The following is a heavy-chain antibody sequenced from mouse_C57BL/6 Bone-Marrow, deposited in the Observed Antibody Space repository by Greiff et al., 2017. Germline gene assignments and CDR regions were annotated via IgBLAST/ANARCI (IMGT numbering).Heavy chain of an antibody. Sequence: EVQLQESGEGLVKPGGSLKLSCAASGFTFSSYAMSWVRQTPEKRLEWVAYISSGGDYIYYADTVKGRFTISRDNARNTLYLQMSSLKSEDTAMYYCTRVPLPYDGYYVDYGGQGTTHTVSS. V-gene: IGHV5-9-1*02. CDR2: ISSGGDYI. CDR1: GFTFSSYA. CDR3: TRVPLPYDGYYVDY. J-gene: IGHJ2*01. D-gene: IGHD2-3*01.